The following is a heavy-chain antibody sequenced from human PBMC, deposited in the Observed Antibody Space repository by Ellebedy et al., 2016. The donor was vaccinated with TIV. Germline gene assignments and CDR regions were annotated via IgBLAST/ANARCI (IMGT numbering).Heavy chain of an antibody. Sequence: AASVKVSCKASGFLFPASYMHWLRQSPGQGLEWTGWINTHSGGTNYAQNFQGRVTMTRDTSISTAYMELSRLRSDDTAVFYCLVRGVRDFDHWGQGTLVTVSS. CDR2: INTHSGGT. CDR3: LVRGVRDFDH. V-gene: IGHV1-2*02. CDR1: GFLFPASY. D-gene: IGHD3-10*01. J-gene: IGHJ4*02.